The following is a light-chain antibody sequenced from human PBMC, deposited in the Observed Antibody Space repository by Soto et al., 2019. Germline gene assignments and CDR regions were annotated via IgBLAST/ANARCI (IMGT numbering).Light chain of an antibody. V-gene: IGLV2-14*03. CDR3: TSFTSRVTLL. J-gene: IGLJ3*02. Sequence: QSVLTQPASVSGSPGQSITISCTGTSSDIGAFNFVSWYQRHPGRPPKLLIHDVSHRPSGISNRFSGTKSGNMASLTISGLQPEDEAEYFCTSFTSRVTLLFGGGTKVTVL. CDR1: SSDIGAFNF. CDR2: DVS.